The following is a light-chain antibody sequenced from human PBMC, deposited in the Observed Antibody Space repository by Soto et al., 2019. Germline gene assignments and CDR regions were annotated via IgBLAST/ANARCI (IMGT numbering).Light chain of an antibody. Sequence: QSALTQPPSASGSPGQSVTISCTGTSSDVGGYNYVSWYQQHPGKAPKFMIYEVNKRPSGVPDRFSGSKSGNTASLTVSGLQAEDVADYYCSSYAGSNNYVFGTGTKLTVL. CDR2: EVN. CDR3: SSYAGSNNYV. CDR1: SSDVGGYNY. J-gene: IGLJ1*01. V-gene: IGLV2-8*01.